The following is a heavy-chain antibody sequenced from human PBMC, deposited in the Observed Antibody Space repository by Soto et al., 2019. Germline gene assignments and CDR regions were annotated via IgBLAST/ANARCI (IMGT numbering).Heavy chain of an antibody. CDR3: ARDVSIVGAPTHPPYYGMDV. D-gene: IGHD1-26*01. J-gene: IGHJ6*02. V-gene: IGHV1-2*04. Sequence: ASVKVSCKASGYTFTGYYMHWVRQAPGQGLEWMGWINPNSGGTNYAQKFQGWVTMTRDTSISTAYMELSRLRSDDTAVYYCARDVSIVGAPTHPPYYGMDVWGQGPTVTVS. CDR2: INPNSGGT. CDR1: GYTFTGYY.